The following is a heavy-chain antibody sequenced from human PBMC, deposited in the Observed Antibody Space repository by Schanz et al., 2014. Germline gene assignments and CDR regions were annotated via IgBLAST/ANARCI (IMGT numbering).Heavy chain of an antibody. Sequence: QVQLVQSGAEVKKPGASVKVSCKTSGYTFSDYGITWVRQAPEQGLEWMGWINGYNGHTLYAQKFQGRVTMTTDTSTSTSYMELTSLRFDDTAVYYCARDFSAYVGNYFDYWGQGTLVTVSS. V-gene: IGHV1-18*01. D-gene: IGHD5-12*01. CDR2: INGYNGHT. CDR1: GYTFSDYG. CDR3: ARDFSAYVGNYFDY. J-gene: IGHJ4*02.